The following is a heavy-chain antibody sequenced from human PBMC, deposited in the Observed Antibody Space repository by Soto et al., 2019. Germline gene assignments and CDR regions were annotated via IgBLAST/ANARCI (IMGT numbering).Heavy chain of an antibody. CDR2: ISYDGSNK. V-gene: IGHV3-30*18. CDR3: AKDLVVVASTVGYYYGMDV. D-gene: IGHD2-15*01. Sequence: LRLSCAASGFTFSSYGMHWVRQAPGKGLEWVAVISYDGSNKYYADSVKGRFTISRDNSKNTLYLQMNSLRAEDTAVYYCAKDLVVVASTVGYYYGMDVWGQGTTVTVSS. J-gene: IGHJ6*02. CDR1: GFTFSSYG.